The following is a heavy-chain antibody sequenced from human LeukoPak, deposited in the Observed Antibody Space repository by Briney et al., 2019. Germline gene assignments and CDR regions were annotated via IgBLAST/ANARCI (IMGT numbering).Heavy chain of an antibody. CDR2: INSDGSST. D-gene: IGHD3-9*01. CDR3: AREATYYDILTGYLNWFDP. J-gene: IGHJ5*02. Sequence: GSLRLSCAASGFTFSSYWMHWVRQAPGKGLVWVSRINSDGSSTSYADSVKGRFTISRDSAKNTLYLQMNSLRAEDTAVYYCAREATYYDILTGYLNWFDPWGQGTLVTVSS. V-gene: IGHV3-74*01. CDR1: GFTFSSYW.